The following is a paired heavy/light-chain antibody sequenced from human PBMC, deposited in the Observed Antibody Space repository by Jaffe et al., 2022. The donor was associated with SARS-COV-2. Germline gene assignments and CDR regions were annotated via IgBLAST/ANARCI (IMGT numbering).Heavy chain of an antibody. CDR1: GFTFSSYA. D-gene: IGHD3-22*01. J-gene: IGHJ6*02. CDR2: ISGSGGST. V-gene: IGHV3-23*01. Sequence: EVQLLESGGGLVQPGGSLRLSCAASGFTFSSYAMSWVRQAPGKGLEWVSAISGSGGSTYYADSVKGRFTISRDNSKNTLYLQMNSLRAEDTAVYYCAKPLHYYDSSGYYSHYYYYGMDVWGQGTTVTVSS. CDR3: AKPLHYYDSSGYYSHYYYYGMDV.
Light chain of an antibody. Sequence: QSVLTQPPSVSGAPGQRVTISCTGSSSNIGAGYDVHWYQQLPGTAPKLLIYGNSNRPSGVPDRFSGSKSGTSASLAITGLQAEDEADYYCQSYDSSLSGYVFGGGTKLTVL. V-gene: IGLV1-40*01. CDR2: GNS. CDR1: SSNIGAGYD. J-gene: IGLJ3*02. CDR3: QSYDSSLSGYV.